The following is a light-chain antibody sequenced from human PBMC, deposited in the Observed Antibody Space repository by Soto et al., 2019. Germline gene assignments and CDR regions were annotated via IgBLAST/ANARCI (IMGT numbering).Light chain of an antibody. CDR2: DTS. Sequence: AAESVSGKESRSRWWRVSHVAWTYLAWYQHRPGQAPRLLIFDTSNRATGIPARFSGSGSGTDFTLTICGLEPEDFAVYHCQQRTNRPLINCGEGTRLE. J-gene: IGKJ5*01. CDR3: QQRTNRPLIN. V-gene: IGKV3-11*01. CDR1: HVAWTY.